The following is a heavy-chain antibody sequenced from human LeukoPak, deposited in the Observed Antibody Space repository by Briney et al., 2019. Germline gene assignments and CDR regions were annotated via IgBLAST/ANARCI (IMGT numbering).Heavy chain of an antibody. CDR1: GYSFTSYW. D-gene: IGHD3-9*01. CDR2: IYPGDSDT. V-gene: IGHV5-51*01. Sequence: GESLKISCKGSGYSFTSYWIGWVRQMPGKGLEWMGIIYPGDSDTRYSPSFQGQVTISADKSISTAYLQWSSLKASDTAMYYCARGYYDILTGYYIPGDYWGQGTLVTVSS. J-gene: IGHJ4*02. CDR3: ARGYYDILTGYYIPGDY.